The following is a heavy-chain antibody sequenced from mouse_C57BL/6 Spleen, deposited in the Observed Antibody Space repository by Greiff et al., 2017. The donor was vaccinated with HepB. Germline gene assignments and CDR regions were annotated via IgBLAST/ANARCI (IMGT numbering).Heavy chain of an antibody. J-gene: IGHJ2*01. CDR1: GYTFTDYY. CDR3: ARWGTYYYGSSYIGYFDY. CDR2: INPNNGGT. Sequence: VQLQQSGPELVKPGASVKISCKASGYTFTDYYMNWVKQSHGKSLEWIGDINPNNGGTSYNQKFKGKATLTVDKSSSTAYMELRSLTSEDSAVYYCARWGTYYYGSSYIGYFDYWGQGTTLTVSS. V-gene: IGHV1-26*01. D-gene: IGHD1-1*01.